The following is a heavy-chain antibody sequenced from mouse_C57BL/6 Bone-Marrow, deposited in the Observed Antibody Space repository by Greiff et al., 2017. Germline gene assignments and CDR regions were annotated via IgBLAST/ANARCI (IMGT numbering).Heavy chain of an antibody. Sequence: VQLQQSGAELVRPGASVKLSCTASGFNIKDDYMHWVKQRPEQGLEWIGWIDPDNGDTKYASKFQGVATITADTSSTTAYLQLSSLTSEDTAVYYWTTLVGSYYFTTGAKAPLSQSPQ. J-gene: IGHJ2*01. V-gene: IGHV14-4*01. D-gene: IGHD1-1*02. CDR2: IDPDNGDT. CDR3: TTLVGSYYFTT. CDR1: GFNIKDDY.